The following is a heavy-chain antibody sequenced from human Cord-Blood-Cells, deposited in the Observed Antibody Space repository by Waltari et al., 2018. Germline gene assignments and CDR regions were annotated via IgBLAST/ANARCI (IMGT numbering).Heavy chain of an antibody. Sequence: QVQLVQSGAEVKKPGASVKASCKVSGYTLTEFTMRCVRQAHGKGPEWMGGFDPEDGETIYAQKFQGRVTMTEDTSTDTAYMELSSLRSEDTAVYYCATGEAGVGAPPYYFDYWGQGTLVTVSS. CDR1: GYTLTEFT. J-gene: IGHJ4*02. D-gene: IGHD3-16*01. V-gene: IGHV1-24*01. CDR3: ATGEAGVGAPPYYFDY. CDR2: FDPEDGET.